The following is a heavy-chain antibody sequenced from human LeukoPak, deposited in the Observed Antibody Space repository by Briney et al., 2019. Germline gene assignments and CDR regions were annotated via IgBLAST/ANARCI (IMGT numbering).Heavy chain of an antibody. CDR2: IWYDGSNK. Sequence: PGRSLRLSCAASGFTFSSYGMHWVRQAPGKGLEWVAVIWYDGSNKYYEDSVKGRFTISRDNSKNTLYLQMNSLRAEDTAVYYCARGRSSGYYYDYWGQGTLVTVSS. J-gene: IGHJ4*02. V-gene: IGHV3-33*01. CDR3: ARGRSSGYYYDY. CDR1: GFTFSSYG. D-gene: IGHD3-22*01.